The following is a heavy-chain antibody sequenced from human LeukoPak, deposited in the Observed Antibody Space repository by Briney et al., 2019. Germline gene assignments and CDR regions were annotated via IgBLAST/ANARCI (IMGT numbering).Heavy chain of an antibody. CDR2: IYYSGST. Sequence: SGTLSLTCTVSGGSISSSSYYWGWIRQPPGKGLEWIGSIYYSGSTYYNPSLKSRVTISVDTSKNQFSLKLSSVTAADTAVYYCARLMSDYVWGSYRYFDYWGQGTLVTVSS. D-gene: IGHD3-16*02. CDR3: ARLMSDYVWGSYRYFDY. V-gene: IGHV4-39*01. J-gene: IGHJ4*02. CDR1: GGSISSSSYY.